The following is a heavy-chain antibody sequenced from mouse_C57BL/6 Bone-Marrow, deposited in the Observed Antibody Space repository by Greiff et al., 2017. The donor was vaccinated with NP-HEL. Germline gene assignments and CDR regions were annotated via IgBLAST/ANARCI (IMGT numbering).Heavy chain of an antibody. D-gene: IGHD1-1*01. CDR1: GYSFTSYY. J-gene: IGHJ2*01. V-gene: IGHV1-66*01. CDR3: ARWHYGSRYFDY. Sequence: VQLQQSGPELVKPGASVKISCKASGYSFTSYYIHWVKQRPGQGLEWIGWIYPGSGNTKYNEKFKGKATLTADTSSSTAYMQLSSLTSEDSAVYYCARWHYGSRYFDYWGQGTTLTVSS. CDR2: IYPGSGNT.